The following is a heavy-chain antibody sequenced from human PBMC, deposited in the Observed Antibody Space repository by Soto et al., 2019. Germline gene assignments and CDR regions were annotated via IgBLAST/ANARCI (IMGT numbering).Heavy chain of an antibody. CDR3: AREPRYCSGGSCSITGDAFDI. CDR1: GLIVSSTN. V-gene: IGHV3-66*01. Sequence: EVQMVESGGGLVQPGGSLRLSCVASGLIVSSTNMSWVRQAPGKGLEWISVISNGGDTHYADSVKGRFSLSRDISNNTLHLQMSSLRVEDTAVYYCAREPRYCSGGSCSITGDAFDIWGQGTMVTVSS. D-gene: IGHD2-15*01. J-gene: IGHJ3*02. CDR2: ISNGGDT.